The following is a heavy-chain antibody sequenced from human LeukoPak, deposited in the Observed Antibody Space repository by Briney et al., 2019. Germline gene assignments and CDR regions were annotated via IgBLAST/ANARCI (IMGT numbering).Heavy chain of an antibody. J-gene: IGHJ3*02. CDR1: GGSISSYY. CDR3: AREDTAMVDAFDI. V-gene: IGHV4-59*01. CDR2: IYYSGST. Sequence: PSETLSLTCTVSGGSISSYYWSWIRQPPGKGLEWIGYIYYSGSTNYNPSLKSRVTISVDTSKNQFSLKLSSVTAADTAVYYCAREDTAMVDAFDIWGKGTMVTVSS. D-gene: IGHD5-18*01.